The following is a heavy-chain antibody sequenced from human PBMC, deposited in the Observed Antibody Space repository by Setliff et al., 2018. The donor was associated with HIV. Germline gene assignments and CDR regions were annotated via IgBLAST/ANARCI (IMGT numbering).Heavy chain of an antibody. D-gene: IGHD2-21*02. Sequence: ASVKVSCKASGYTFTSYGISWVRQAPGQGLEWMGWISAYNGNTNYAQKLQGRVTMTTDTSTSAAYMELRSLRSDDTAVYYCARVGSVVVVTAIDYWGQGTLVTVSS. V-gene: IGHV1-18*01. J-gene: IGHJ4*02. CDR2: ISAYNGNT. CDR1: GYTFTSYG. CDR3: ARVGSVVVVTAIDY.